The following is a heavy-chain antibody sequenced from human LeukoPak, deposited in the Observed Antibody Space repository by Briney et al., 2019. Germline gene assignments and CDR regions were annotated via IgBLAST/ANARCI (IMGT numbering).Heavy chain of an antibody. D-gene: IGHD1-26*01. Sequence: GGSLRLSCAASGLTFSSYAMSWVRQAPGKGLEWVSALSYSGGYTYYADSVKGRFTISRDNSKNMPYLQMNSLRAEDTAVYYCTKDFTFSGSYYWGQGTLVTVSS. CDR1: GLTFSSYA. CDR3: TKDFTFSGSYY. CDR2: LSYSGGYT. V-gene: IGHV3-23*01. J-gene: IGHJ4*02.